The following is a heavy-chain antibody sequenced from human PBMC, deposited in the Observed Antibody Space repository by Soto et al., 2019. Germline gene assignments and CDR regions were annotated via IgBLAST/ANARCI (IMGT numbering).Heavy chain of an antibody. J-gene: IGHJ6*02. V-gene: IGHV1-69*13. CDR3: ARDNYEWFGALSDYGMDV. CDR1: GGTFSSYA. Sequence: SVKVSCKASGGTFSSYAISWVRQAPGQGLEWMGGIIPIFGTANYAQKFQGRVTITADESTSTAYMELSSLRSEDTAVYYCARDNYEWFGALSDYGMDVWGQGTTVTVSS. D-gene: IGHD3-10*01. CDR2: IIPIFGTA.